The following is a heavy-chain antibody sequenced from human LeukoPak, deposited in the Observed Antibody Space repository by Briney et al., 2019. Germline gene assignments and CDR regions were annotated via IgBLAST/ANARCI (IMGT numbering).Heavy chain of an antibody. CDR3: AKGSVVYYNFWSGSYSDY. J-gene: IGHJ4*02. D-gene: IGHD3-3*01. CDR2: ISNSGETT. V-gene: IGHV3-23*01. Sequence: GGSLRLSCAASGFNFVTYAMNWVRQAPGKGLEWVSVISNSGETTHYADSVKGRFTISRDNFKNTLYLQMDSLRADDTAIYYCAKGSVVYYNFWSGSYSDYWGQGTLVTVSS. CDR1: GFNFVTYA.